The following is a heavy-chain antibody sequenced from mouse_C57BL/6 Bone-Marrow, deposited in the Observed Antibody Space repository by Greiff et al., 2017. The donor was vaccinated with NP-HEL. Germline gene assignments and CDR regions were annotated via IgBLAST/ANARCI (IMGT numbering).Heavy chain of an antibody. J-gene: IGHJ3*01. D-gene: IGHD2-3*01. CDR2: IWWDDDK. CDR3: ARIYDGYVGIFAY. V-gene: IGHV8-8*01. Sequence: QVTLKVSGPGILQPSQTLSLTCSFSGFSLSTFGMGVGWIRQPSGMGLEWLAHIWWDDDKYYNPALKSPPIISNDTSKTPVFLLIAIVDTADTATYYCARIYDGYVGIFAYGGQGNLVTVTA. CDR1: GFSLSTFGMG.